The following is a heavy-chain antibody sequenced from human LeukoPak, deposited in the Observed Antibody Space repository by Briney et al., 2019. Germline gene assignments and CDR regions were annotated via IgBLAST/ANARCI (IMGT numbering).Heavy chain of an antibody. CDR3: TTGVAYDILTGYFNVGAFDI. V-gene: IGHV3-15*01. CDR1: GSSFSHAW. J-gene: IGHJ3*02. D-gene: IGHD3-9*01. Sequence: PGGSLRLSCEVSGSSFSHAWMSWVRQAPGKGLEWVGRIKTRTEGGTAEHTAPVKGRFTISRDDSKNTLYLQMNSLKTEDTALYYCTTGVAYDILTGYFNVGAFDIWGQGTMVTVSS. CDR2: IKTRTEGGTA.